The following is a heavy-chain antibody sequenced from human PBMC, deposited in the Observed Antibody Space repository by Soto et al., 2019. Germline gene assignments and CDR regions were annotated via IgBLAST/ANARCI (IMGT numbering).Heavy chain of an antibody. V-gene: IGHV3-23*01. CDR2: FSAGGRA. D-gene: IGHD4-17*01. CDR3: AKESMPEHYGDTLFDY. Sequence: QLLESGGGLVQPGGSLRLSCEASGFSFSSYALSWVRQAPGKGLEWVSTFSAGGRAYYADSVKGRFPIAKDTSKNTLHLQASSLRAEDTAVYYCAKESMPEHYGDTLFDYWGQGTRVTVSS. J-gene: IGHJ4*02. CDR1: GFSFSSYA.